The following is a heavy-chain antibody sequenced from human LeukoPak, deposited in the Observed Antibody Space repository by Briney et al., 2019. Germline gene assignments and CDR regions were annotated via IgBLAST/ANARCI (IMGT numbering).Heavy chain of an antibody. CDR3: AKVHHSGGYLGY. CDR1: GFTFSSYG. CDR2: ISYDGSNK. D-gene: IGHD1-26*01. V-gene: IGHV3-30*18. J-gene: IGHJ4*02. Sequence: PGRSLRLSCAASGFTFSSYGMHWVRQAPGKGLEWVAVISYDGSNKYYADSVKGRFTISRDNSKNTLYLQMNSLRAEDTAVYYCAKVHHSGGYLGYWGQGTLVTVSS.